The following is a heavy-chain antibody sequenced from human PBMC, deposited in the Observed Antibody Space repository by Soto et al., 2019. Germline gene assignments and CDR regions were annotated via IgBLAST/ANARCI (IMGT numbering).Heavy chain of an antibody. V-gene: IGHV1-69*01. CDR3: ARDQLPHDIVVVVAASPHDAFEI. CDR2: IIPIFGTA. J-gene: IGHJ3*02. CDR1: GGTFSSYA. Sequence: QVQLVQSGAEVKKPGSSVKVSCKASGGTFSSYAISWVRQAPGQGLEWMGGIIPIFGTANYAQKFQGRVTITADESTSTAYMELSSLRSEDTAVYYCARDQLPHDIVVVVAASPHDAFEIWGQGTMVTVSS. D-gene: IGHD2-15*01.